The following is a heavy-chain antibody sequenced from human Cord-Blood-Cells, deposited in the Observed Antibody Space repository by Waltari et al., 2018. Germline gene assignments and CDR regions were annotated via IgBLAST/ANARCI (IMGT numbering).Heavy chain of an antibody. V-gene: IGHV4-39*01. Sequence: QLQLQESGPGLVKPSETLSLTCTVSGGSISSSSYYWGWIRQPPGKGLEGIGSIYYSGSTYYTPSLKSRVTISVDTSKNQFSLKLSSVTAADTAVYYCARSYYDILTGYPQFDYWGQGTLVTVSS. J-gene: IGHJ4*02. CDR3: ARSYYDILTGYPQFDY. D-gene: IGHD3-9*01. CDR1: GGSISSSSYY. CDR2: IYYSGST.